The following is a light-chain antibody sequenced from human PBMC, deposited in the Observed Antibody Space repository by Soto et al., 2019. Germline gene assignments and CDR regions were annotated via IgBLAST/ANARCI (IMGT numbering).Light chain of an antibody. CDR2: LNTDGSH. V-gene: IGLV4-69*01. Sequence: QPVLTQSPSASASLGASVRITCTLSSGHSSYSIAWHQQQPEKGHRFLMKLNTDGSHSRGDGIPDRFSGSSAGAERYLTISSLQSADEADYYCQTWGSGISVVFGGGTKLTVL. CDR3: QTWGSGISVV. J-gene: IGLJ2*01. CDR1: SGHSSYS.